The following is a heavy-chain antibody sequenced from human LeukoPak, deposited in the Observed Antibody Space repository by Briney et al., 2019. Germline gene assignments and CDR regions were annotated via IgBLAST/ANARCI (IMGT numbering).Heavy chain of an antibody. D-gene: IGHD6-13*01. CDR2: IRSKVHGGTI. CDR1: GFTFGDYA. Sequence: NPGGSLRLSCTASGFTFGDYALSWFRQAPGKGLEWVGFIRSKVHGGTIEYAVSARGRFTISRDDSKSFGYLQMNSMRTEDTAVYYCSRGVEFSGSSWYEDYWGQGTLVTVSS. V-gene: IGHV3-49*05. CDR3: SRGVEFSGSSWYEDY. J-gene: IGHJ4*02.